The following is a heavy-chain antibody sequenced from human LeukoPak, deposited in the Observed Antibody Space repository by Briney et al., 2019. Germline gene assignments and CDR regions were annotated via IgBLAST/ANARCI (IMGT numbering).Heavy chain of an antibody. CDR3: ARAHEIRSERAKPSWFDP. V-gene: IGHV3-48*04. D-gene: IGHD6-25*01. CDR1: GFTFSSYS. J-gene: IGHJ5*02. Sequence: GGSLRLSCAASGFTFSSYSMNWVRQAPGKGLEWVSYISSSSSTIYYADSVKGRFTISRDNAKNSLYLQMNSLRAEDTAVYYCARAHEIRSERAKPSWFDPWGQGTLVTVSS. CDR2: ISSSSSTI.